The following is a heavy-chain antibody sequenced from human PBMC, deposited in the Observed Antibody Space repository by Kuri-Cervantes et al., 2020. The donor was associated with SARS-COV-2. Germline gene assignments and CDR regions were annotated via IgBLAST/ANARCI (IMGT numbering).Heavy chain of an antibody. V-gene: IGHV1-69*01. CDR1: GGTFRGYA. CDR3: AIMLNWNVGENWFDP. CDR2: IIPIFGSP. Sequence: GGSLRLSCKASGGTFRGYAFSWVRQAPGQGLEYMGGIIPIFGSPNYAQKFEGRVTITADESTAIVYMELSGPTSEDTAVYYCAIMLNWNVGENWFDPWGPGTLVTVSS. D-gene: IGHD1-1*01. J-gene: IGHJ5*02.